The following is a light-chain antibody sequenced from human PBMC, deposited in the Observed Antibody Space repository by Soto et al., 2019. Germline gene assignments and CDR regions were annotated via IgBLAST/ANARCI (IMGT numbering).Light chain of an antibody. CDR3: QQYHGSPWT. CDR1: QSISTW. Sequence: DIQMTQSPSILSASVGDRVTITCRASQSISTWLAWFQQIPGKAPNLLIYKASNLQSGVPSRFSGSVSGTDSPLTITSLQPDDFAHYCSQQYHGSPWTSGQGTRV. V-gene: IGKV1-5*03. J-gene: IGKJ1*01. CDR2: KAS.